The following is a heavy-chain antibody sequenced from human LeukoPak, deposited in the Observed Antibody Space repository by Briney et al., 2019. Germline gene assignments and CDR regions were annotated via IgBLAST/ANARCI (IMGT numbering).Heavy chain of an antibody. CDR3: ARGRHDYVWGSYRYSPDFDY. V-gene: IGHV4-59*12. J-gene: IGHJ4*02. CDR1: GGSISSYY. Sequence: SETLSLTCTVSGGSISSYYWSWIRQPPGKGLEWIGYIYYSGSTNYNPSLKSRVTISVDTSKNQFSLKLSSVTAADTAVYYCARGRHDYVWGSYRYSPDFDYWGQGTLVTVSS. D-gene: IGHD3-16*02. CDR2: IYYSGST.